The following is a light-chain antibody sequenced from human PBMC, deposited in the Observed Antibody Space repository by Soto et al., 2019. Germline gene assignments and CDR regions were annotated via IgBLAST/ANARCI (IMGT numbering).Light chain of an antibody. CDR1: QSISSW. J-gene: IGKJ1*01. V-gene: IGKV1-5*03. CDR2: KAS. Sequence: DIQMTQSPSTLSASVGDRVTITCRASQSISSWLAWYQQKPGKAPKLLIYKASSLESGGPSRFSGSGSGTEFTLTISSLQPDDCATYYCQQYNSYSPWTVGQGTKVEIK. CDR3: QQYNSYSPWT.